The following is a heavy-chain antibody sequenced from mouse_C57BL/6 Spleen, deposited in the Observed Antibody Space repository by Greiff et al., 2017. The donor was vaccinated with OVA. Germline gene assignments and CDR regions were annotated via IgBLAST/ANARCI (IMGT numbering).Heavy chain of an antibody. Sequence: EVQLVESGGDLVKPGGSLKLSCAASGFTFSSYGMSWVRQTPDKRLEWVATISSGGSYTYYPDSVKGRFTISRDNAKNTLCLQMSSLKSEDTAMYYCARQGTYYYGSSSYWYFDVWGTGTTVTVSS. CDR3: ARQGTYYYGSSSYWYFDV. V-gene: IGHV5-6*01. J-gene: IGHJ1*03. D-gene: IGHD1-1*01. CDR2: ISSGGSYT. CDR1: GFTFSSYG.